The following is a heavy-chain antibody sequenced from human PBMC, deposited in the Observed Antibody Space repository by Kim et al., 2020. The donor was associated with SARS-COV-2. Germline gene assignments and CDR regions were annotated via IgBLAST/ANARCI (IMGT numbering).Heavy chain of an antibody. CDR2: ISAYNGNT. J-gene: IGHJ4*02. Sequence: ASVKVSCKASGYTFTSYGISWVRQAPGQGLEWMGWISAYNGNTNYAQKLQGRVTMTTDTSTSTAYMELRSLRSDDTAVYYCASPPRYSGSYFSDSAVLYYWGQGTLVTVSS. D-gene: IGHD1-26*01. CDR1: GYTFTSYG. CDR3: ASPPRYSGSYFSDSAVLYY. V-gene: IGHV1-18*01.